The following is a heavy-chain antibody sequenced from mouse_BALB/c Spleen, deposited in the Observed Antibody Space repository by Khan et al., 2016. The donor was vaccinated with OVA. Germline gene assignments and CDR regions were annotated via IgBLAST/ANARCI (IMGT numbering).Heavy chain of an antibody. V-gene: IGHV9-3*02. CDR1: GYTFTNYG. D-gene: IGHD2-14*01. CDR3: ARGYYMYGPWFAY. CDR2: INTNTGEP. Sequence: QIQLVQSGPELKKPGETVKISCKASGYTFTNYGMNWVKQAPGKGLKWMGWINTNTGEPTYAEEFKERFAFSLETSASTAYLQINDLKNEDTATXFCARGYYMYGPWFAYWGQGTLVTVSA. J-gene: IGHJ3*01.